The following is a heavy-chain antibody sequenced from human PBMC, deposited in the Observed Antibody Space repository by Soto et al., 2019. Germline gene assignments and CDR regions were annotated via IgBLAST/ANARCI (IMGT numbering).Heavy chain of an antibody. Sequence: GASLRLSCAASGFTFSSYGMRWVLQAPGKGLEWVAVIWYDGSNKYYADSVKGRFTISRDNSKNTLYLQMNSLRAEDTAVYYCARGSDCSSTSCYWAPDYFDYWGPGTLVTVSS. CDR2: IWYDGSNK. J-gene: IGHJ4*02. V-gene: IGHV3-33*08. CDR1: GFTFSSYG. CDR3: ARGSDCSSTSCYWAPDYFDY. D-gene: IGHD2-2*01.